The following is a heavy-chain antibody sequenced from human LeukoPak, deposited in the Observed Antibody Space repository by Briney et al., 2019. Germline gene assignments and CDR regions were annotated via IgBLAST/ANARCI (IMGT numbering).Heavy chain of an antibody. J-gene: IGHJ4*02. CDR3: ARGYWGYFDS. CDR1: GFTFSRYG. D-gene: IGHD7-27*01. CDR2: MWYDGSNR. Sequence: PGRSLRLSCAASGFTFSRYGMHWVRQAPGKGLEWVAVMWYDGSNRNYADSVKGRFTISRDNAKNSLYLQMNSLRAEDTAVYYCARGYWGYFDSWGQGTLVTVSS. V-gene: IGHV3-33*01.